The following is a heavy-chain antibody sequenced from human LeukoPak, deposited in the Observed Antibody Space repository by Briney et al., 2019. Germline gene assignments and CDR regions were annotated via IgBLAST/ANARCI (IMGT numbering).Heavy chain of an antibody. J-gene: IGHJ4*02. CDR2: ICYSGSS. D-gene: IGHD3-16*01. Sequence: SSQSLSLTCSVSGGSITSSSSYWGWIREPPGRGLEWIGSICYSGSSFDHQALESRVTISVDTSKNQFSLKLSSVTAADTAVYCCARGLTSYYFDYWGEGTLVTVSS. CDR1: GGSITSSSSY. V-gene: IGHV4-39*01. CDR3: ARGLTSYYFDY.